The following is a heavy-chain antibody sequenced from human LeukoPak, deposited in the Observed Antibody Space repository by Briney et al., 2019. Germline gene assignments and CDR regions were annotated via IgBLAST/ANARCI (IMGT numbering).Heavy chain of an antibody. CDR1: GGPFYKYA. CDR3: ATYGGNTAEFFQH. D-gene: IGHD4-23*01. J-gene: IGHJ1*01. CDR2: TMPVIGTP. Sequence: SVKVSCKASGGPFYKYAINWVRQAPGQGLEWMGGTMPVIGTPIYAQKFQSRVTITTGESTNTAFMELNNLRSEDTAIYYCATYGGNTAEFFQHWGQGTLVTVSS. V-gene: IGHV1-69*05.